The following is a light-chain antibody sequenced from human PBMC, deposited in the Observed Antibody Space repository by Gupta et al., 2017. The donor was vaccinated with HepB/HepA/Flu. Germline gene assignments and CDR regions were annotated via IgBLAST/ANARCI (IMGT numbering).Light chain of an antibody. Sequence: HSVLPQPPSASGTPGPRVTISCSGSRSNIGSNTVNWYHQFPGTAPKLLIYSNNQRPSGVPDRFSGSKSGTSVSLAISGLQSEDEADYYCAAWDDSLNGVLFGGGTKLTVL. V-gene: IGLV1-44*01. CDR3: AAWDDSLNGVL. J-gene: IGLJ2*01. CDR2: SNN. CDR1: RSNIGSNT.